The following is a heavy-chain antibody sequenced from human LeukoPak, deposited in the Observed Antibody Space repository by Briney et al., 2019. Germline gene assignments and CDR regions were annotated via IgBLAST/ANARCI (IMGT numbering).Heavy chain of an antibody. J-gene: IGHJ4*02. D-gene: IGHD3-3*01. CDR1: GGSISSYY. Sequence: SETLSLTCTVSGGSISSYYWSWIRQPPGKGLEWIGYIYYSGSTNHNPSLKSRVTISVDTSKNQFSLKLSSVTAADTAVYYCARAEGVDFWSGYPFDYWGQGTLVTVSS. CDR2: IYYSGST. CDR3: ARAEGVDFWSGYPFDY. V-gene: IGHV4-59*01.